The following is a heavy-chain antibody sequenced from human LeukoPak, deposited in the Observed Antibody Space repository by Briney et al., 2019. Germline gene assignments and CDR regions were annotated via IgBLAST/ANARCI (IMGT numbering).Heavy chain of an antibody. J-gene: IGHJ5*02. CDR2: FDPEDGET. CDR3: ARDHYYDSSGYINWFDP. CDR1: GYTLTELS. Sequence: ASVKVSCKVSGYTLTELSMHWVRQAPGKGLEWMGGFDPEDGETIYAQKFQGRVTITRDTSASTAYMELSSLRSEDTAVYYCARDHYYDSSGYINWFDPWGQGTLVTVSS. V-gene: IGHV1-24*01. D-gene: IGHD3-22*01.